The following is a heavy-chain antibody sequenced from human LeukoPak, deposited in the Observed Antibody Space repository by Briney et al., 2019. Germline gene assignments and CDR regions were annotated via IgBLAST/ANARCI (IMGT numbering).Heavy chain of an antibody. J-gene: IGHJ5*02. CDR2: MVYYSGST. Sequence: SETLSLTCTVSGGSVSDSSYYWGWIRQPPGKGLEWIGSMVYYSGSTYYNPSLKSRVTIFVDTSKNQFSLRLASVTAADTAVYYCAKTRANWFDPWGQGTLVTVSS. CDR3: AKTRANWFDP. V-gene: IGHV4-39*01. CDR1: GGSVSDSSYY.